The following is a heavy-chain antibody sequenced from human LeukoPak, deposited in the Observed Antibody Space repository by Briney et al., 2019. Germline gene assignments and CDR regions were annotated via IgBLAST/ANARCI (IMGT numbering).Heavy chain of an antibody. J-gene: IGHJ4*02. V-gene: IGHV3-48*03. Sequence: GGSLRLSCAVSGFPFSVYEMNWVRQAPGKGLEWVSSIGSSGTTIYYADSVRGRFSISRDNAKSSLYLQMNSLRVEDTAVYYCALLAVASDFDYWGQGALVTVSS. D-gene: IGHD6-19*01. CDR2: IGSSGTTI. CDR3: ALLAVASDFDY. CDR1: GFPFSVYE.